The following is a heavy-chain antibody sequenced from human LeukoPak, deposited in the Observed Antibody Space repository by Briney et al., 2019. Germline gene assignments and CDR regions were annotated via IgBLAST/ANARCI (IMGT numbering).Heavy chain of an antibody. CDR3: ARALDPYCGGDCYTPTYGAFDI. J-gene: IGHJ3*02. CDR1: GGSISSYY. CDR2: IYYSGST. V-gene: IGHV4-59*01. Sequence: PSETLSLTCTVSGGSISSYYWSWIRQPPGKGLEWIGYIYYSGSTNYNPSLKSRVTISVDTSKNQFSLKLSSVTAADTAVYYCARALDPYCGGDCYTPTYGAFDIWGQGTMVTVSS. D-gene: IGHD2-21*02.